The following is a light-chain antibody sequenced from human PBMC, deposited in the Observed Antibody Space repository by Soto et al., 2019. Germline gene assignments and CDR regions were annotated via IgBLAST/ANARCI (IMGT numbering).Light chain of an antibody. J-gene: IGLJ1*01. CDR2: DVS. V-gene: IGLV2-11*01. Sequence: QCVLTQPRSVSGSPGQSVTFSCTGTSSDVGGYDYVSWYQQHPGKAPKLMIYDVSKRPSGVPDRFSGSKSGNTASLTISGLQAEDEADYYCCSFAGTSYVFGAGTKVTVL. CDR3: CSFAGTSYV. CDR1: SSDVGGYDY.